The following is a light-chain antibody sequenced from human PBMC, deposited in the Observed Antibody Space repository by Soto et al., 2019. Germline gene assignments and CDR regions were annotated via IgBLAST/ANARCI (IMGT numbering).Light chain of an antibody. J-gene: IGKJ2*01. V-gene: IGKV4-1*01. CDR2: WAS. Sequence: DIVMTQSPDSLAVSLGERATINCKSSQSVLSSSNNKNFLAWYQQKPGQSPKLLIYWASTRESGVPDRFSGSGSGADFTLTISSLQAEDLEVYYCQQYYSIPYTFGQGTKLEIK. CDR3: QQYYSIPYT. CDR1: QSVLSSSNNKNF.